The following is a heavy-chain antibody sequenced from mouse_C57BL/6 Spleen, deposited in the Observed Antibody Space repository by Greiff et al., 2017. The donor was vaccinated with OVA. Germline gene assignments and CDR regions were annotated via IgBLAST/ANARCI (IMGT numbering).Heavy chain of an antibody. CDR3: AREGDSSGRCAY. Sequence: VQLQQPGAELVRPGSSVKPCKASGYTFTSYWMDWVKQRPGQGLEWIGNIYPSDSETHYNQKFKDKATLTVDKSSSTAYMQLSSLTSEDSAVYYCAREGDSSGRCAYWGQGTLVTVSA. V-gene: IGHV1-61*01. D-gene: IGHD3-2*02. J-gene: IGHJ3*01. CDR1: GYTFTSYW. CDR2: IYPSDSET.